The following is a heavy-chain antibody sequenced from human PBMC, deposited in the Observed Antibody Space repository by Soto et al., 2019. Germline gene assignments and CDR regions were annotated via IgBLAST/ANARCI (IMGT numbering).Heavy chain of an antibody. V-gene: IGHV4-59*08. CDR2: IFYSGST. J-gene: IGHJ4*02. Sequence: SETLSLTCTVSGGSISTYYWSWIRQPPGKGLEWIGYIFYSGSTNYNPSLKSRVTISLDTSKNQLSLRLSSVTAADTAMYYCARHYGIAVTGTPLDYWGQGTLVTVSS. D-gene: IGHD6-19*01. CDR1: GGSISTYY. CDR3: ARHYGIAVTGTPLDY.